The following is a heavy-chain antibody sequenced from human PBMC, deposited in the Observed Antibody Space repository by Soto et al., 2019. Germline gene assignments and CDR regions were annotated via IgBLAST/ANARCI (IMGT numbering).Heavy chain of an antibody. D-gene: IGHD2-21*02. CDR3: AREQEMTPIRVLDF. Sequence: EVQLSESGGGLVQPGGSLKLSCTASRFTFSDYAMSWVRQAPGKGLEWVSAISHSGTGTYFADSVKGRFTISRDNSMNSIYLQMDSLAVEDTAVYYCAREQEMTPIRVLDFWGHGTLVTVSS. J-gene: IGHJ4*01. CDR2: ISHSGTGT. V-gene: IGHV3-23*01. CDR1: RFTFSDYA.